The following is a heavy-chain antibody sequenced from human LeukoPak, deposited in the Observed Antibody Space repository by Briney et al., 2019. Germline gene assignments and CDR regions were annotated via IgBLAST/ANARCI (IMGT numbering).Heavy chain of an antibody. CDR1: GGSISSYY. CDR2: IYYSGST. V-gene: IGHV4-59*01. Sequence: SETLSLTCTVSGGSISSYYWSWIRQPPGKGLEWIGYIYYSGSTNYNPSLKSRVTISVDTSKNQFSLKLSSVTAADTAVYYCARVSMATITVDYWGQGTLVTVSS. CDR3: ARVSMATITVDY. J-gene: IGHJ4*02. D-gene: IGHD5-24*01.